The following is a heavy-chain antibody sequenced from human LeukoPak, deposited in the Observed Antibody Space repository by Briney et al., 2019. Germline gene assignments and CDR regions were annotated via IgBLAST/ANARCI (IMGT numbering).Heavy chain of an antibody. D-gene: IGHD1-26*01. CDR2: IRSKANSYAT. J-gene: IGHJ4*02. CDR1: AFTFSGSA. Sequence: GGSLRLSCAASAFTFSGSAMHWVRQASGKGLEWVGRIRSKANSYATAYAASVKGRFTISRDDSKNTAYLQMNSLKIEDTAVYYCANGLQTSPGWELPQDWGQGTLVTVSS. CDR3: ANGLQTSPGWELPQD. V-gene: IGHV3-73*01.